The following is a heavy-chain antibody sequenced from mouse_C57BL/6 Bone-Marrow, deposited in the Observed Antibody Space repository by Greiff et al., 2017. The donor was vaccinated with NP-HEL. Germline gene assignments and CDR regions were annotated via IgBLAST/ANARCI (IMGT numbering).Heavy chain of an antibody. J-gene: IGHJ4*01. D-gene: IGHD1-1*01. CDR3: ARDRFTTVVPYYAMDY. CDR2: INPNNGGT. CDR1: GYTFTDYY. V-gene: IGHV1-26*01. Sequence: EVQLQQSGPELVKPGASVKISCKASGYTFTDYYMNWVKQSPGKSLEWIGDINPNNGGTSYNQKFKGKATLTVDKSSSTAYMELRSLTSEDSAVYYCARDRFTTVVPYYAMDYWGQGTSVTVSS.